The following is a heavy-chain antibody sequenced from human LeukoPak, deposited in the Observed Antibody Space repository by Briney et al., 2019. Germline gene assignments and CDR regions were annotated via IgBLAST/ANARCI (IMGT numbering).Heavy chain of an antibody. CDR3: AKIAGRLESIPAAMEYYFDY. CDR1: GFTFSSYA. J-gene: IGHJ4*02. V-gene: IGHV3-30-3*02. CDR2: IAYDGSNK. D-gene: IGHD2-2*01. Sequence: GRSLRLSCAASGFTFSSYAMHWVRQAPGKGLEWVAVIAYDGSNKYYADSVKGRFTISRDNSKNTLYLQMNSLRAEDTAVYYCAKIAGRLESIPAAMEYYFDYWGQGTLVTVSS.